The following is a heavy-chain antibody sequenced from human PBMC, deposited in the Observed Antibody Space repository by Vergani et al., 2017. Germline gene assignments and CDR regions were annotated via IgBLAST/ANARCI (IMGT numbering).Heavy chain of an antibody. D-gene: IGHD2-2*01. J-gene: IGHJ6*02. CDR3: ATGVPAANHYYYYYGMDV. Sequence: QVQLVQSGAEVKKPGASVKVSCKASGYTFTGYYMHWVRQAPGQGLEWMGWINPNSGGTNYAQKFQGRVTMTRDTSISTAYMELSRLRSEDTAVYYCATGVPAANHYYYYYGMDVWGQGTTVTVSS. CDR2: INPNSGGT. CDR1: GYTFTGYY. V-gene: IGHV1-2*02.